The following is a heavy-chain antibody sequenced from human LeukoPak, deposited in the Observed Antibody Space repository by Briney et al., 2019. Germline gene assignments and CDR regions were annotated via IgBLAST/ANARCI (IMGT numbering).Heavy chain of an antibody. Sequence: KPSETLSLTCTVSGGSINSYYWSWIRQPPGKGLEWIGYIYYSGSTNYNPSLKSRVTISVDTSKNQFSLKLSSVTAADTAVYYCARGATKWAFDIWGQGTMVTVSS. CDR2: IYYSGST. CDR3: ARGATKWAFDI. D-gene: IGHD2-8*01. V-gene: IGHV4-59*01. CDR1: GGSINSYY. J-gene: IGHJ3*02.